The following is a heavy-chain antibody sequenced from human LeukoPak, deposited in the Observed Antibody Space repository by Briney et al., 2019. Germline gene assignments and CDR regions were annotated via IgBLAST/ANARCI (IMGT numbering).Heavy chain of an antibody. CDR2: ISYDGSNK. CDR3: ARQTTVATDS. D-gene: IGHD4-23*01. V-gene: IGHV3-30*03. CDR1: GFTFSSYG. J-gene: IGHJ4*02. Sequence: GGSLRLSCVASGFTFSSYGMHWVRQAPGKGLEWVAVISYDGSNKYYIDSVKGRFTISRDNSKNTLYLQMSSLRVEDTAVYYCARQTTVATDSWGQGTLVTVSS.